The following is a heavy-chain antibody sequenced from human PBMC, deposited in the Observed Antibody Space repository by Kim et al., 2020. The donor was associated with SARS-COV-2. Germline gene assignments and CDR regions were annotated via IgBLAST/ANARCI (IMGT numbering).Heavy chain of an antibody. Sequence: GGSLRLSCAASGFTFSDYYMSWIRQAPGKGLEWVSYISSSSSYTNYADSVKGRFTISRDNAKNSLYLQMNSLRAEDTAVYYCARETRYFDWLGWFDPWGQGTLVTVSS. CDR2: ISSSSSYT. CDR3: ARETRYFDWLGWFDP. D-gene: IGHD3-9*01. V-gene: IGHV3-11*05. J-gene: IGHJ5*02. CDR1: GFTFSDYY.